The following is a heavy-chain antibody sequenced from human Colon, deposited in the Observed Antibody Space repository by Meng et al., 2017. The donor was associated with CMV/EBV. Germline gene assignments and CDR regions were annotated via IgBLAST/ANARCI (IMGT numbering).Heavy chain of an antibody. CDR2: ISSSSSYI. CDR3: ARAKGALCGGDCPAGY. J-gene: IGHJ4*02. V-gene: IGHV3-21*01. D-gene: IGHD2-21*01. CDR1: GFTFSSYS. Sequence: GESLKISCAASGFTFSSYSMNWVRQAPGKGLEWVSSISSSSSYIYYADSVKGRFTISRDNSKNTLYLQMNSLRAEDTAVYYCARAKGALCGGDCPAGYWGQGTLVTVSS.